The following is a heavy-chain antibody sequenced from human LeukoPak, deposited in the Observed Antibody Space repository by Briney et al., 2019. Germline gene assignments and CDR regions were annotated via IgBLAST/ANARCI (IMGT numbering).Heavy chain of an antibody. D-gene: IGHD3-10*02. V-gene: IGHV1-2*02. CDR2: MNPNVGGA. CDR1: VHTFTGYY. Sequence: GASVKVSCKASVHTFTGYYVYWVRQAPGQGLEWMGWMNPNVGGANFPQKFQGRVTVTSDPAISAAYMELRRLRSDDTAVYYCARGVFGESLESWGQGTLVTVSS. CDR3: ARGVFGESLES. J-gene: IGHJ4*02.